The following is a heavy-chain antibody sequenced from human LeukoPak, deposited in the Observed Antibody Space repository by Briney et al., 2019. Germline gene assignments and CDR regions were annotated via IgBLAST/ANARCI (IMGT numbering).Heavy chain of an antibody. D-gene: IGHD4-23*01. J-gene: IGHJ5*02. Sequence: PGGSLRLSCAASGFSFSFYAMTWVRQAPGKGLEWVSGIDGSGGKTYYADSVEGRFTISRDNSKDTLSLQMNNLRAEDTAVYYCAKADSYGGNSQLFDLWGQGTLVTVSS. CDR2: IDGSGGKT. V-gene: IGHV3-23*01. CDR1: GFSFSFYA. CDR3: AKADSYGGNSQLFDL.